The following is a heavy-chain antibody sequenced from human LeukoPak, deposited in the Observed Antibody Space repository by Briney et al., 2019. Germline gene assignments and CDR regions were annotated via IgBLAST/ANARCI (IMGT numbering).Heavy chain of an antibody. CDR2: IYYTGGET. V-gene: IGHV4-59*08. J-gene: IGHJ3*02. D-gene: IGHD1-14*01. CDR3: ARQPGGTAAFDI. CDR1: GGSINSYY. Sequence: SSETLSLTCTVSGGSINSYYWSWIRQPPGKGLEWIGYIYYTGGETNYNPSLKSRLTISVDTSKNQFSLMLTSVTAADTAVYYCARQPGGTAAFDIRAQGTMVTVSS.